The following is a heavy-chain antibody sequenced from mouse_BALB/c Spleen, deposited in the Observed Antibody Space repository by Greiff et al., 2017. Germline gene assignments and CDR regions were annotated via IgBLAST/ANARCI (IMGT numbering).Heavy chain of an antibody. V-gene: IGHV1-14*01. CDR2: INPYNDGT. J-gene: IGHJ1*01. CDR1: GYTFTSYV. D-gene: IGHD2-10*02. Sequence: LVESGPELVKPGASVKMSCKASGYTFTSYVMHWVKQKPGQGLEWIGYINPYNDGTKYNEKFKGKATLTSDKSSSTAYMELSSLTSEDSAVYYCVYDLDVWGAGTTVTVSS. CDR3: VYDLDV.